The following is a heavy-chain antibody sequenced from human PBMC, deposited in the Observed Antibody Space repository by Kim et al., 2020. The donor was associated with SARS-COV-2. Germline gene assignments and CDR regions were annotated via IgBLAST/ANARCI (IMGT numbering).Heavy chain of an antibody. J-gene: IGHJ6*01. V-gene: IGHV4-34*01. CDR1: GGSFSGYY. Sequence: SETLSLTCAVYGGSFSGYYWSWIRQPPGKGLEWIGEINHSGSTNYNPSLKSRVTISVDTSKNQFSLKLSSVTAADTAVYYCARGNTISHFYYYYYGMDVWGRGTTVTVSS. D-gene: IGHD3-9*01. CDR2: INHSGST. CDR3: ARGNTISHFYYYYYGMDV.